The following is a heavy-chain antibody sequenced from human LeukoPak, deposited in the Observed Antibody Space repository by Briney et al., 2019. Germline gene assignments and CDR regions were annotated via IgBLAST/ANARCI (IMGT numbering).Heavy chain of an antibody. J-gene: IGHJ4*02. Sequence: PGGSLRLSCVASGYIFNNYAVSWVRQAPGKGLEWVSAISGSGSTYYADSVKGRFTLSRDNSKNTGYLQMNSLRAEDTAVYYCVKGGQDCSPTTCYYDWGQGTLVTVSS. V-gene: IGHV3-23*01. CDR3: VKGGQDCSPTTCYYD. D-gene: IGHD2-2*01. CDR2: ISGSGST. CDR1: GYIFNNYA.